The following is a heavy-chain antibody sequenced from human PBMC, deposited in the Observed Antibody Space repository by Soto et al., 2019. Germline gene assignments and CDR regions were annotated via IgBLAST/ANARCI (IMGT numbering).Heavy chain of an antibody. CDR2: INPSGGST. V-gene: IGHV1-46*01. J-gene: IGHJ6*02. CDR3: ARVYYDFWSGYHYYYGMDV. D-gene: IGHD3-3*01. CDR1: VYTFTSYY. Sequence: GASVKVSCKASVYTFTSYYMHWVRQAPGQGLEWMGIINPSGGSTSYAQKFQGRVTMTRDTSTSTVYMELSSLRSEDTAVYYCARVYYDFWSGYHYYYGMDVWGQGTTVTVSS.